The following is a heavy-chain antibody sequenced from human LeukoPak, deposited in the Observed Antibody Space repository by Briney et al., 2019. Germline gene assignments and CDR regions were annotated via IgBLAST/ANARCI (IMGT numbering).Heavy chain of an antibody. CDR1: GFAFDDYG. CDR3: VKGNRGALFGVVMGFDH. Sequence: QAGGSLRLSCAASGFAFDDYGMHWVRQAPGKGLEWVAGIDWNSDHTAYGDSVKGRFTVSRDNVKKSLYLEMDSLRPGDTAFYYCVKGNRGALFGVVMGFDHWGQGTLVTVSS. CDR2: IDWNSDHT. V-gene: IGHV3-9*01. D-gene: IGHD3-3*01. J-gene: IGHJ4*02.